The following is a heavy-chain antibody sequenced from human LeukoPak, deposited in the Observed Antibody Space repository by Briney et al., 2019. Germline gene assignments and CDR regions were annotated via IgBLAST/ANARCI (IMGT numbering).Heavy chain of an antibody. CDR1: DVSIKNSSFS. Sequence: SETLSLTCSISDVSIKNSSFSWGWIRQPPGKGLEWIGNIYFTGSTYYNPSLMRRVAISVDTSKNQCSLKLGSVTAADTAVYYCARAPTRSSDTVTGYLFDSWGQGTLVTVSS. CDR2: IYFTGST. D-gene: IGHD3-9*01. J-gene: IGHJ4*02. V-gene: IGHV4-39*07. CDR3: ARAPTRSSDTVTGYLFDS.